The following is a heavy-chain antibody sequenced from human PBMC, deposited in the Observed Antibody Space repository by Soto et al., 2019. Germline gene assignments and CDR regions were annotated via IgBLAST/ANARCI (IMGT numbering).Heavy chain of an antibody. V-gene: IGHV3-30-3*01. J-gene: IGHJ6*02. Sequence: PGGSLGLWCAACGVPFISSAMHGVRRTPGKGLEWVAVISYDGSNKYYADSVKGRFTISRDNSKNTLYLQMNSLRAEDTAVYYCARDIGLRWSLYGMDGWGQGTTVTVS. CDR3: ARDIGLRWSLYGMDG. CDR1: GVPFISSA. D-gene: IGHD4-17*01. CDR2: ISYDGSNK.